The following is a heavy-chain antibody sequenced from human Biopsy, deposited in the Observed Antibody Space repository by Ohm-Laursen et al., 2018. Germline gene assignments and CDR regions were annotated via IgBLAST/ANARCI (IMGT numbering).Heavy chain of an antibody. D-gene: IGHD4-11*01. Sequence: TLSLTCSVSGDSVTKYYWSWIRQPPGKGLEWIGHIYYSVMTNYNPSLQSRVSISVDTSRNQVSLTLSSVTAADTAVYYCARDSGVLNYGNFKYYHYYGMDVWGQGTKVTVSS. CDR2: IYYSVMT. V-gene: IGHV4-59*02. J-gene: IGHJ6*02. CDR3: ARDSGVLNYGNFKYYHYYGMDV. CDR1: GDSVTKYY.